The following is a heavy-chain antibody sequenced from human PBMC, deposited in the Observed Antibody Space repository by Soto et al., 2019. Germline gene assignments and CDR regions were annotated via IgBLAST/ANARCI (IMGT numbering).Heavy chain of an antibody. Sequence: VASVKVSCKASGYTFTSYAMHWVRQAPGQRLEWMGWINAGNGNTKYSQKFQGRVTITRDTSASTAYMELSSLRSEDTAVYHCASAGGGYCSSTSCSFDIWGQGTMVTVSS. D-gene: IGHD2-2*01. J-gene: IGHJ3*02. CDR1: GYTFTSYA. CDR3: ASAGGGYCSSTSCSFDI. CDR2: INAGNGNT. V-gene: IGHV1-3*01.